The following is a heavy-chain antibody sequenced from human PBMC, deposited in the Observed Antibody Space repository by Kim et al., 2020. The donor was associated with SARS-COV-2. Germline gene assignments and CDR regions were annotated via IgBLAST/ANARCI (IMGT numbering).Heavy chain of an antibody. CDR1: GFTFSNAW. CDR3: TTSDYYGSGSYGNDY. J-gene: IGHJ4*02. V-gene: IGHV3-15*01. D-gene: IGHD3-10*01. Sequence: GGSLRLSCAASGFTFSNAWMSWVRQAPGKGLEWVGRIKSKTDGGTTDYAAPVKGRFTISRDDSKNTLYLQMNSLKTEDTAVYYCTTSDYYGSGSYGNDYWGRGTLITVSS. CDR2: IKSKTDGGTT.